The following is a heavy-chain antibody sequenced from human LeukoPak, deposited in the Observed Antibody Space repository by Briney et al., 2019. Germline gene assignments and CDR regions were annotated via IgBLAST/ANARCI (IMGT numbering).Heavy chain of an antibody. V-gene: IGHV3-9*01. CDR2: ISWNSGSI. J-gene: IGHJ4*02. CDR3: ARDGYMVRGVIFPYFDY. Sequence: AGGSLRLSCAASGFTFDDYAMHWVRQAPGKGLEWVSGISWNSGSIGYADSVKGRFTISRDNAKNSLYLQMNSLRAEDTAVYYCARDGYMVRGVIFPYFDYWGQGTLVTVSS. D-gene: IGHD3-10*01. CDR1: GFTFDDYA.